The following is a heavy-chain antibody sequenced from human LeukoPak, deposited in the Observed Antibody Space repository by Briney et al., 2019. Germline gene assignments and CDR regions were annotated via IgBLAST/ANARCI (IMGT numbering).Heavy chain of an antibody. V-gene: IGHV4-39*07. CDR3: ARELYDSSGYHFDY. CDR2: IYYSGST. Sequence: SETLSLTCTVSGCSISSSIYYWCWIRQPPGKGLEWIGSIYYSGSTYYNPSLKSRVTISVDTSKNQFSLKLSSVTAADTAVYYCARELYDSSGYHFDYWGQGTLVTVSS. CDR1: GCSISSSIYY. J-gene: IGHJ4*02. D-gene: IGHD3-22*01.